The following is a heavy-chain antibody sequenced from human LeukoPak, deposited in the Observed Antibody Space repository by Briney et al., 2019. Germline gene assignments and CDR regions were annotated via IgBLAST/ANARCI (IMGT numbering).Heavy chain of an antibody. Sequence: ASVKVSCKASGYTFTSYDINWVRQATGQGLEWMGIINPSGGSTSYAQKFQGRVTMTRDTSTSTVYMELSSLRSEDTAVYYCARDFGLTSPGYYYYYMDVWGKGTTVTISS. CDR3: ARDFGLTSPGYYYYYMDV. CDR1: GYTFTSYD. J-gene: IGHJ6*03. D-gene: IGHD2-2*01. CDR2: INPSGGST. V-gene: IGHV1-46*01.